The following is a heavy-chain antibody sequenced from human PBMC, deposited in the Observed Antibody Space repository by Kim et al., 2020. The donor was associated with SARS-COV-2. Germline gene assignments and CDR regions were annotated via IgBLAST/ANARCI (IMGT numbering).Heavy chain of an antibody. Sequence: PGQGLGWMGWINPNSGDTEYAQRFQGRVTMTRDTSIRTGYMEVSGLKFDDTAVYYCTRDGVGATPLDFWGQGTLLRVSS. CDR2: INPNSGDT. D-gene: IGHD1-26*01. J-gene: IGHJ4*02. CDR3: TRDGVGATPLDF. V-gene: IGHV1-2*02.